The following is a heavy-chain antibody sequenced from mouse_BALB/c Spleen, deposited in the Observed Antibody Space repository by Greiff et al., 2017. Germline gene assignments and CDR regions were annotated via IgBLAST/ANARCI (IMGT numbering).Heavy chain of an antibody. CDR1: GFNIKDTY. Sequence: VQLKQSGAELVKPGASVKLSCTASGFNIKDTYMHWVKQRPEQGLEWIGRIDPANGNTKYDPKFQGKATITADTSSNTAYLQLSSLTSEDTAVYYCARDYDYDRFAYWGQGTLVTVSA. J-gene: IGHJ3*01. D-gene: IGHD2-4*01. CDR3: ARDYDYDRFAY. V-gene: IGHV14-3*02. CDR2: IDPANGNT.